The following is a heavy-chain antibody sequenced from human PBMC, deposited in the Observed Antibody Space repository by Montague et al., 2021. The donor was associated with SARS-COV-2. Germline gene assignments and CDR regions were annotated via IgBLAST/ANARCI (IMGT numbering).Heavy chain of an antibody. CDR2: MTNSESV. Sequence: SETLSLTCAVYGGSFSRYSYNWVRHAHGKGMEWVGEMTNSESVNYQPYLNHRVPISVDPSTSQASLRLTSVTVADTAIYFCAGQKLRPHKPIKKEFYYYGLDIWGQGTTVTVSS. CDR3: AGQKLRPHKPIKKEFYYYGLDI. CDR1: GGSFSRYS. V-gene: IGHV4-34*01. J-gene: IGHJ6*02.